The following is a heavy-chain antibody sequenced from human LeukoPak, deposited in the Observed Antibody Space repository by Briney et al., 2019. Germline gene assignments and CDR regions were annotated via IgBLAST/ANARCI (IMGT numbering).Heavy chain of an antibody. Sequence: GGSLRLSCAASGFTFSSYAMSWVRQAPGKGLEWVSAISGSGGSTYYADSVKGRFTISRDNSKNTLYLQMNSLRAEDTAVYYCTRSRGYGRFFNWFDPWGQGTLVTVSS. CDR2: ISGSGGST. V-gene: IGHV3-23*01. D-gene: IGHD3-3*01. CDR1: GFTFSSYA. J-gene: IGHJ5*02. CDR3: TRSRGYGRFFNWFDP.